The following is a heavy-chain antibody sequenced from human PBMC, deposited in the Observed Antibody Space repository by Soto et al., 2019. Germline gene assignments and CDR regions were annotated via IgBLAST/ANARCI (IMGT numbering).Heavy chain of an antibody. CDR1: GGSISSYY. CDR3: ARDRGGYGFWSGYYYYYGMDV. J-gene: IGHJ6*02. V-gene: IGHV4-4*07. D-gene: IGHD3-3*01. CDR2: IYTSGST. Sequence: SETLSLTCTVSGGSISSYYWSWIRQPAGKGLEWTGRIYTSGSTNYNPSLKSRVTMSVDTSKNQFSLKLSSVTAADTGVYYCARDRGGYGFWSGYYYYYGMDVWGQGTTVTVSS.